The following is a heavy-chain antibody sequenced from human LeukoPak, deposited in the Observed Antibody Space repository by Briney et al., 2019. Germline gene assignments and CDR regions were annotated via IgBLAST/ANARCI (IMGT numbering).Heavy chain of an antibody. CDR3: ARENGIAVVGPDAFDI. Sequence: PSETLSLTCTVSGGSISSYYWSWIRQPAGKGLEWIGRIYTSGSTNYNPSLKSRVTMSVDTSKNQFSLKLSSVTAADTAVYYCARENGIAVVGPDAFDIWGQGTMVTVSS. D-gene: IGHD6-19*01. V-gene: IGHV4-4*07. CDR1: GGSISSYY. J-gene: IGHJ3*02. CDR2: IYTSGST.